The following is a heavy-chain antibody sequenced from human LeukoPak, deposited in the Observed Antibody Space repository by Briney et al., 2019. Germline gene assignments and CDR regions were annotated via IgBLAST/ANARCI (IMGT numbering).Heavy chain of an antibody. J-gene: IGHJ4*02. D-gene: IGHD3-9*01. Sequence: GGSLRLSCAASGFIFRSYWMSWVRQAPGKGLEWVANIQQDGSVQYYVDSVKGRFTISRDNAKNSLYLQMNSPSAEDTAVYYCATHDVLTGYPYFDFWGQGTLVAVSS. V-gene: IGHV3-7*01. CDR3: ATHDVLTGYPYFDF. CDR1: GFIFRSYW. CDR2: IQQDGSVQ.